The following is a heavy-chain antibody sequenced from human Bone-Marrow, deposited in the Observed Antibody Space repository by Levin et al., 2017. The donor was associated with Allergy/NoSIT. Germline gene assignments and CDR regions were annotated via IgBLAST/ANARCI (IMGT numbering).Heavy chain of an antibody. D-gene: IGHD1-1*01. CDR1: GSSFNIAW. CDR2: IKSKGSGGTT. V-gene: IGHV3-15*01. J-gene: IGHJ3*01. Sequence: GESLKISCGASGSSFNIAWMTWVRQAPGEGLEWVGRIKSKGSGGTTDYAAPVKGRFTISRDDSKNTLYLQMDSLKTEDTAVYYCTTIQLPPPEDAFNGWGQGAMVIVS. CDR3: TTIQLPPPEDAFNG.